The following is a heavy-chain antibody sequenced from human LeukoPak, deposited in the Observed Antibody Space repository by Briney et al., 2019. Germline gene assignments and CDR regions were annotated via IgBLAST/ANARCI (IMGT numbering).Heavy chain of an antibody. V-gene: IGHV3-7*01. CDR2: IKQDGSEK. CDR1: GFTFSSYW. J-gene: IGHJ6*03. Sequence: TGGSLRLSCAASGFTFSSYWMSWVRQAPGKGLEWVANIKQDGSEKFYVDSVKGRFTISRDNAKNSLYLQMNSLRAEDTAVYYCARVGPESHYDFWSGYYYNGYYYYYMDVWGKGTTVTVSS. D-gene: IGHD3-3*01. CDR3: ARVGPESHYDFWSGYYYNGYYYYYMDV.